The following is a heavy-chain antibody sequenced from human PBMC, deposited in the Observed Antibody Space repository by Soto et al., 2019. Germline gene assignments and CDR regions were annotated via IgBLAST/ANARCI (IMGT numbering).Heavy chain of an antibody. V-gene: IGHV3-23*01. CDR3: AKGGSTRRWPYYYGMDV. CDR2: ISGSGGST. D-gene: IGHD2-2*01. J-gene: IGHJ6*02. Sequence: EVQLLESGGGLVQPGGSLRLSCAASGFTFSSYAMSWVRQAPGKGLEWVSAISGSGGSTYYADSVKGRFTISRDNSKNXMYLQMNSLRAEDTAVYYCAKGGSTRRWPYYYGMDVWGQGTTVTVSS. CDR1: GFTFSSYA.